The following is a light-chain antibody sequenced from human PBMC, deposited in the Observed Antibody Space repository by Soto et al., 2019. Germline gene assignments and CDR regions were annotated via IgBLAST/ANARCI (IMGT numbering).Light chain of an antibody. V-gene: IGKV4-1*01. J-gene: IGKJ1*01. CDR1: QSVCDSSNNQNY. CDR2: LAS. Sequence: DIVITQSPDSLAVSLGERATINCKSSQSVCDSSNNQNYLAWYQQRPGQSPKLRIYLASRRESGVPDRFSVSGSWTDFTLSISSLQAEDVAVYYCHQYSTTPRTFGQGTKVEIK. CDR3: HQYSTTPRT.